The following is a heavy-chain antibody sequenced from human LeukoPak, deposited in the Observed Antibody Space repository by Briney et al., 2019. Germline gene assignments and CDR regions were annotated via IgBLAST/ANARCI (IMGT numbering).Heavy chain of an antibody. V-gene: IGHV3-73*01. J-gene: IGHJ4*02. CDR2: IRSKANSYAT. CDR1: GFTFSGSG. CDR3: TSGTVGTTEVY. Sequence: GGSLKPSCAASGFTFSGSGLHWVRQASGKGLEWVGRIRSKANSYATAYAASVKGRFTISRDDSKNTAYLQMNSLKTEDTAVYYCTSGTVGTTEVYWGQGTLVTVSS. D-gene: IGHD1-26*01.